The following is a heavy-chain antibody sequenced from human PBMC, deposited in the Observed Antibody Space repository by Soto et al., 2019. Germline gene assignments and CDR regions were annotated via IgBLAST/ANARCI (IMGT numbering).Heavy chain of an antibody. Sequence: QVQLEQSGAEVKKSGSSVKISCKASGVTFNSYALSWVRQAPGQGLEWMGGIIPVFDKPTYAQKFQGRVTITADESTTTGYMELSSLRSEDTAVYYCAGTSWHYYYGMDLWGQGTTVTVSS. CDR1: GVTFNSYA. J-gene: IGHJ6*02. CDR3: AGTSWHYYYGMDL. V-gene: IGHV1-69*19. CDR2: IIPVFDKP. D-gene: IGHD1-1*01.